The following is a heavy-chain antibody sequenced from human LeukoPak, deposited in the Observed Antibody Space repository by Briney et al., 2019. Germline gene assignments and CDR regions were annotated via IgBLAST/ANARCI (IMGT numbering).Heavy chain of an antibody. CDR2: IYHSGST. V-gene: IGHV4-38-2*02. CDR3: AKSNGYGLIDI. CDR1: GYSISSGYY. J-gene: IGHJ3*02. Sequence: PSETLSLTCTVSGYSISSGYYWGWIRQPPGKGLEWIGSIYHSGSTYYNPSLKSRVTISLDTSRNQFSLKLNSVTAADTAVYYCAKSNGYGLIDIWGQGTMVTVSS. D-gene: IGHD3-10*01.